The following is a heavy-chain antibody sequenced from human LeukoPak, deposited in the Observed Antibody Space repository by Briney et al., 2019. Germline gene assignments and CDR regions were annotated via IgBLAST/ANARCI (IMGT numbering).Heavy chain of an antibody. CDR2: IIPILGIA. V-gene: IGHV1-69*04. D-gene: IGHD6-25*01. J-gene: IGHJ3*02. CDR3: ARAQGPAGGRAFDI. CDR1: GGTFSSYA. Sequence: SVKVSCKASGGTFSSYAISWVRQAPGQGLEWMGRIIPILGIANYAQKFQGRVTITADKSTSTAYMELSSLRSEDTAVYYCARAQGPAGGRAFDIWGQGTMVTVSS.